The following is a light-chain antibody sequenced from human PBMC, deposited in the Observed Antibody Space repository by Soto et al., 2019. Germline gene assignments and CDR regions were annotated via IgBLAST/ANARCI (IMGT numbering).Light chain of an antibody. CDR2: CAS. CDR1: QSVGRNY. Sequence: ENVLTQSPGTLSLSPGERATLSCRASQSVGRNYLAWFQQKSGQAPRLVLYCASSRAACIPDRLSGSGSGTDFTLTISRLEPEDFAVYYCQQYATSPITFGQGTRLEIK. V-gene: IGKV3-20*01. CDR3: QQYATSPIT. J-gene: IGKJ5*01.